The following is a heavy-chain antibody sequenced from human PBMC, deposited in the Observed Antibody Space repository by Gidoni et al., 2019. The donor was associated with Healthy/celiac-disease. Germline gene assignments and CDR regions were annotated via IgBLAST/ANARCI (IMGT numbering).Heavy chain of an antibody. Sequence: EVQLVESGGGLVQPGGSLRLSCAASGCTFSSYWMSGVRQAPGQGLEWVANIKQDGSEKYYVDSVKGRFTISRDNAKNSLYLQMNSLRAEDTAVYYCARASRGSGRFDYWGQGTLVTVSS. CDR3: ARASRGSGRFDY. V-gene: IGHV3-7*01. CDR1: GCTFSSYW. D-gene: IGHD3-10*01. CDR2: IKQDGSEK. J-gene: IGHJ4*02.